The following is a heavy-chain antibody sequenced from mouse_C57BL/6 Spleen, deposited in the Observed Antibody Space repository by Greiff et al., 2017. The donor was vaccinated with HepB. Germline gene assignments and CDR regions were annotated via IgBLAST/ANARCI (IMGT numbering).Heavy chain of an antibody. CDR2: IDPSDSYT. V-gene: IGHV1-59*01. CDR1: GYTFTSYW. J-gene: IGHJ1*03. D-gene: IGHD2-2*01. Sequence: QVQLQQPGAELVRPGTSVKLSCKASGYTFTSYWMHWVKQRPGQGLEWIGVIDPSDSYTNYNQKFKGKATLTVDTSSSTAYMQRSSLTSEDSAVYYCARRDYGYDGGRYFDVWGTGTTVTVSS. CDR3: ARRDYGYDGGRYFDV.